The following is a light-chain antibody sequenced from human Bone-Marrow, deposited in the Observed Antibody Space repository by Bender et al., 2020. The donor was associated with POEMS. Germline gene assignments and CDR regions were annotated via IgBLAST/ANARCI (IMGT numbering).Light chain of an antibody. V-gene: IGLV2-11*01. J-gene: IGLJ3*02. CDR2: DVT. CDR1: SSDVGGYNY. CDR3: CSYAGYYSWV. Sequence: QSALTQPPSASGSPGQSVTISCTGTSSDVGGYNYVSWYQKYPGKAPKLIIYDVTQRPSGVPNRFSGSKSGNTASLTISGLQAEDEADYYCCSYAGYYSWVFGGGTELTVL.